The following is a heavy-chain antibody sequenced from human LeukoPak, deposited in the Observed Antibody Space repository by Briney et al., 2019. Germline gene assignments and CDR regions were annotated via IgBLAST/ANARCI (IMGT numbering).Heavy chain of an antibody. Sequence: GGSLRLSCAASGFTFFNYGMHWVRQAPGKGLDWVAVIWNDGSYKYYADPVKGRFTISRDNPKNTLYLQMNSLRAEDTSIYYCAKVVQYTASTGTGLDYWGQGTLVTVSS. CDR2: IWNDGSYK. V-gene: IGHV3-33*06. D-gene: IGHD6-13*01. CDR1: GFTFFNYG. CDR3: AKVVQYTASTGTGLDY. J-gene: IGHJ4*02.